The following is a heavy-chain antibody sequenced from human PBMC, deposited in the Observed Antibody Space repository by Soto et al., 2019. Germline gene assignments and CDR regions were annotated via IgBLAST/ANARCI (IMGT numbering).Heavy chain of an antibody. Sequence: QVQLVESGGGVVQPGRSLRLSCTASGFTFRNYGMHWVRQAPGKGLEWVAVISFDGNNEYYSGSVKGRFTISRDNFKDPLYLQMNSLRAEDTAVYYCARDLLKTTVTPPGAWGYGTVVIVSS. CDR3: ARDLLKTTVTPPGA. CDR2: ISFDGNNE. V-gene: IGHV3-30*03. J-gene: IGHJ5*01. D-gene: IGHD4-17*01. CDR1: GFTFRNYG.